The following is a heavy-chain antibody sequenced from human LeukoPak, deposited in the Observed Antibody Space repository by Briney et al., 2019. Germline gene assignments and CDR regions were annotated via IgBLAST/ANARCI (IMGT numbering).Heavy chain of an antibody. CDR3: ARDCSSTSCYDAFGI. Sequence: PSETLSLTCAVSGGSISSSNWWSWVRQPPGEGLEWIGEIYHSGSTNYNPSLKSRVTISVDKSKNQFSLKLSSVTAADTAVYYCARDCSSTSCYDAFGIWGQGTMVTVSS. CDR1: GGSISSSNW. V-gene: IGHV4-4*02. J-gene: IGHJ3*02. CDR2: IYHSGST. D-gene: IGHD2-2*01.